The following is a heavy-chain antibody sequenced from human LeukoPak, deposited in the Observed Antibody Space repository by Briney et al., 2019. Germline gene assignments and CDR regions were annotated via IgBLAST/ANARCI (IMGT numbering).Heavy chain of an antibody. Sequence: GGSLRLSCAASGFDFNIYSMNWVRQAPGKGLEWISYMTGDSRTINYADSVKGRFTISRDNAKNSLYLQMNSLRAEDTAVYYCARDLRYCSSTSCYRLRAFDIWGQGTMVTVSS. D-gene: IGHD2-2*01. CDR1: GFDFNIYS. J-gene: IGHJ3*02. CDR2: MTGDSRTI. CDR3: ARDLRYCSSTSCYRLRAFDI. V-gene: IGHV3-48*04.